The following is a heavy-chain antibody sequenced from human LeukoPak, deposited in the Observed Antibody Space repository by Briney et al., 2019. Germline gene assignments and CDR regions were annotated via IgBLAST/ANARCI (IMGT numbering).Heavy chain of an antibody. D-gene: IGHD3-22*01. J-gene: IGHJ4*02. Sequence: SETLSLTCTVSGGSISSYYWSWIRQPPGKGLEWIGYIYYSGSTNYNPSLKSRVTISVDTSKNQFSLKLRSVTAADTAVYYCARNDSSGYFDYWGQGTLVTVSS. CDR3: ARNDSSGYFDY. V-gene: IGHV4-59*08. CDR2: IYYSGST. CDR1: GGSISSYY.